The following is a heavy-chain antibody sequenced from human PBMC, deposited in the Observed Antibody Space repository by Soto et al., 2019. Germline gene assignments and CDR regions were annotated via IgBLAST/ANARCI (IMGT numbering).Heavy chain of an antibody. Sequence: ASVKVSCKVSGYTLAELSMHWVRQAPGKGLEWMGGFDPEDGETIYAQKFQGRVTMTEDTSTDTAYMELSSLRSEDTAVYYCATKPTYYYDSSGYYYDNWFDPWGQGTLVTVSS. CDR1: GYTLAELS. CDR2: FDPEDGET. CDR3: ATKPTYYYDSSGYYYDNWFDP. D-gene: IGHD3-22*01. V-gene: IGHV1-24*01. J-gene: IGHJ5*02.